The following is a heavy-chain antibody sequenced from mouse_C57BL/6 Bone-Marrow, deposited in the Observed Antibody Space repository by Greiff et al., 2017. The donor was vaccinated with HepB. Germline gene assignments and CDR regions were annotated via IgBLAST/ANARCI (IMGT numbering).Heavy chain of an antibody. V-gene: IGHV1-74*01. D-gene: IGHD1-1*01. CDR2: IHPSDSDT. J-gene: IGHJ2*01. CDR3: AIWDYGSSPEDY. Sequence: QVQLQQPGAELVKPGASVKVSCKASGYTFTSYWMHWVKQRPGQGLEWIGGIHPSDSDTNYNQKFKGKATLTVDKSSSTAYMQLSSLTSEDSAVYYCAIWDYGSSPEDYWGQGTTLTVSS. CDR1: GYTFTSYW.